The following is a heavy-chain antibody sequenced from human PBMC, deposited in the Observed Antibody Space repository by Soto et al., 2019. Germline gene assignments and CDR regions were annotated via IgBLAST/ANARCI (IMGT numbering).Heavy chain of an antibody. CDR2: IYYSGST. CDR1: GGSISSGDYY. Sequence: SETLSLTCTVSGGSISSGDYYWSWIRQPPGKGLEWIGYIYYSGSTYYNPSLKSRVTISVDTSKNQFSLKLSSVTAADTAVYYCARGLNTGYYYYYYYGMDVWGQGTTVTVSS. V-gene: IGHV4-30-4*01. CDR3: ARGLNTGYYYYYYYGMDV. J-gene: IGHJ6*02. D-gene: IGHD3-9*01.